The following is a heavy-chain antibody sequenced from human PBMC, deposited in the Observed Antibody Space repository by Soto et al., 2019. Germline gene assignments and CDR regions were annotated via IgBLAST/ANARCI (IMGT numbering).Heavy chain of an antibody. CDR2: VIPIFGTA. V-gene: IGHV1-69*13. CDR1: GGTFSSYA. CDR3: ARENSSWRIEYFQH. Sequence: SVKVSCKASGGTFSSYAISWVRQAPGQGLEWMGGVIPIFGTANYAQKFQGRVTITADESTSTAYMELSSLRSEDTAVYYCARENSSWRIEYFQHWGQGTLVTVSS. J-gene: IGHJ1*01. D-gene: IGHD6-13*01.